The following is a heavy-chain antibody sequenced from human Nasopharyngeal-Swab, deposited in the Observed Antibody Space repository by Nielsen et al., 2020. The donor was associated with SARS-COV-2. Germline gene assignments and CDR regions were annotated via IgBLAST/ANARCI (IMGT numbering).Heavy chain of an antibody. J-gene: IGHJ1*01. CDR1: GFIFSNYA. CDR2: INNRGDDT. Sequence: GGSLRLSCAASGFIFSNYAMSWVRQAPGKGLEWVSTINNRGDDTHYVDSVRGRFSISRDSSTNTLYLQMNNVRAEDTAVYYCARDLGGGYCTTTNCPGSWGQGTLVTVSS. D-gene: IGHD2-2*01. V-gene: IGHV3-23*01. CDR3: ARDLGGGYCTTTNCPGS.